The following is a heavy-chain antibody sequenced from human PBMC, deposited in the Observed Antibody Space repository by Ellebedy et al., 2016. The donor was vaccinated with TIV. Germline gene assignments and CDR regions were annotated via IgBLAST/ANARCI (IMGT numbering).Heavy chain of an antibody. CDR3: ARDEVVGANRGYQFYGMDV. D-gene: IGHD1-26*01. J-gene: IGHJ6*02. Sequence: ASVKVSCKASGHTFRGYYIHWVRQAPGQGLEWMGWINPNSGGTNYAQKFQGRVTMTTETSISIAYTELSRLRSDDTAMYYCARDEVVGANRGYQFYGMDVWGQGTTVTVSS. CDR2: INPNSGGT. CDR1: GHTFRGYY. V-gene: IGHV1-2*02.